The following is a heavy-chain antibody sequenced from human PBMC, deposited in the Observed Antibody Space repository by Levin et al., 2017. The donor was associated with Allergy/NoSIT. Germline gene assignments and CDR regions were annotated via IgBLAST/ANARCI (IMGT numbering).Heavy chain of an antibody. CDR2: INTNDGST. CDR1: GYTFNTYG. J-gene: IGHJ5*02. Sequence: ASVKVSCKASGYTFNTYGITWVRQAPGQGPEWMGWINTNDGSTNYAQKFQGRVTMTRDTSTSTAYMELRSLTFDDTAVYYCARKGCVGYCFQLDPWGQGTLVTVSS. CDR3: ARKGCVGYCFQLDP. V-gene: IGHV1-18*01. D-gene: IGHD2-21*02.